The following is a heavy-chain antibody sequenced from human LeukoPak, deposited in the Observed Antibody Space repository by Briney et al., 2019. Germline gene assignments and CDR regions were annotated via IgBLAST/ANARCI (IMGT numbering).Heavy chain of an antibody. J-gene: IGHJ3*02. CDR3: VREYSSSSGRAFDI. D-gene: IGHD6-6*01. CDR1: GFTFRSYW. Sequence: PGVSLRLSCAASGFTFRSYWMHWVRQAPGKGLVWVSRISTDGSSTNSADSVKGRLTISRDNAKNTLYLQMNSLRAEDTAVYYCVREYSSSSGRAFDIWGQGTMVTVSP. CDR2: ISTDGSST. V-gene: IGHV3-74*01.